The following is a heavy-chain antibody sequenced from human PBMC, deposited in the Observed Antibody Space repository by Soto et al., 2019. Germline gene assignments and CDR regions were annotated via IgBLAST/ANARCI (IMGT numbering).Heavy chain of an antibody. CDR1: GGTFSTYA. D-gene: IGHD3-22*01. Sequence: ASVKVSCKASGGTFSTYAIDWVRQAPGQGLEWMGGIIPLFGTAKYAQNFQGRITITADESTNTAYMELRSLRSEDTAVYYCARGVHYDSSGYYYFYWGQGTLVTVSS. CDR2: IIPLFGTA. V-gene: IGHV1-69*13. J-gene: IGHJ4*02. CDR3: ARGVHYDSSGYYYFY.